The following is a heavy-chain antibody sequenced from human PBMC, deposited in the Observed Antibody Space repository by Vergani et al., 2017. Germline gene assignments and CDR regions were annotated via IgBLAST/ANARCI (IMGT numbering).Heavy chain of an antibody. J-gene: IGHJ3*02. Sequence: QVQLVHSGSEWKKPGASVKVSCKASGYTFTSYAMNWVRQAPGQGLEWMGWINTNTGNPTYAQGFTGRFVFSLDTSVSTAYLQISSLMAEDTAVYYCARVLGFCSSTSCYLDAFDIWGQGTMVTVSS. CDR2: INTNTGNP. D-gene: IGHD2-2*01. CDR1: GYTFTSYA. V-gene: IGHV7-4-1*02. CDR3: ARVLGFCSSTSCYLDAFDI.